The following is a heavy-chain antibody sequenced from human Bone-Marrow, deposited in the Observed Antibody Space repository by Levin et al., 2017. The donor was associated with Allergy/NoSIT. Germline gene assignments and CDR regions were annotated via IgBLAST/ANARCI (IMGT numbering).Heavy chain of an antibody. J-gene: IGHJ4*02. CDR2: INHSGST. D-gene: IGHD3-10*01. CDR3: ARWYYYGSGSYRGFDY. Sequence: SETLSLTCAVYGGSFSGYYWSWIRQPPGKGLEWIGEINHSGSTNYNPSLKSRVTISVDTSKNQFSLKLSSVTAADTAVYYCARWYYYGSGSYRGFDYWGQGTLVTVSS. V-gene: IGHV4-34*01. CDR1: GGSFSGYY.